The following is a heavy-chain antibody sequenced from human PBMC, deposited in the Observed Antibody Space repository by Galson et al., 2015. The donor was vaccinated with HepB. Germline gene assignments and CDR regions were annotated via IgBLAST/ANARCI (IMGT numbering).Heavy chain of an antibody. V-gene: IGHV3-30*02. CDR3: AKGATVTTSLDY. CDR1: GFTFSSYG. Sequence: SLRLSCAASGFTFSSYGMHWVRQAPGKGLEWVAFIRYDGSNKYYADSVKGRFTISRDNSKNTLYLQMNSLRAEDTAVYYCAKGATVTTSLDYWGQRTLVTVSS. J-gene: IGHJ4*02. CDR2: IRYDGSNK. D-gene: IGHD4-17*01.